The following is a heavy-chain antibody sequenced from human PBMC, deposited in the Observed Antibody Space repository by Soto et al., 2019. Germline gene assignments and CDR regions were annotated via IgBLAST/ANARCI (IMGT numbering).Heavy chain of an antibody. CDR3: ARRFGSPPDGFDI. J-gene: IGHJ3*02. V-gene: IGHV3-21*01. Sequence: GGSLRLSCAASGFSFSTYSMNWVRQAPGKGLEWVASIGTITSYIFYADSLQGRFTISRDSAENSLYLQINSLRAEDTAVYYCARRFGSPPDGFDIWGQGTMVTVS. CDR1: GFSFSTYS. CDR2: IGTITSYI. D-gene: IGHD3-10*01.